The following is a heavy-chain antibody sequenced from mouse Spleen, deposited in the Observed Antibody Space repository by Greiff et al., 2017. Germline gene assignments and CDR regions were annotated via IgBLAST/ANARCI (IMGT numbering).Heavy chain of an antibody. V-gene: IGHV1-54*01. CDR1: GYAFTNYL. D-gene: IGHD4-1*01. Sequence: QVQLQQSGAELVRPGTSVKVSCKASGYAFTNYLIEWVKQRPGQGLEWIGVINPGSGGTNYNEKFKGKATLTADKSSSTAYMQLSSLTSEDSAVYFCARWARANLDGDWFAYWGQGTLVTVSA. CDR2: INPGSGGT. J-gene: IGHJ3*01. CDR3: ARWARANLDGDWFAY.